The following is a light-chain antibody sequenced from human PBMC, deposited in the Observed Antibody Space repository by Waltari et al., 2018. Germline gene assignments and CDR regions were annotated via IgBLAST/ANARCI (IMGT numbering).Light chain of an antibody. Sequence: QSVLTQPPSASGTPGQRVTISCSGLTSNRGSSSVYWYRQLPGTAPQRLIYRSKQRPSGVPDRFSGSKSGTSASLAISGLRSEDEADYYCSAWDDSLSGPVFGGGTKLTVL. CDR3: SAWDDSLSGPV. CDR2: RSK. CDR1: TSNRGSSS. V-gene: IGLV1-47*01. J-gene: IGLJ2*01.